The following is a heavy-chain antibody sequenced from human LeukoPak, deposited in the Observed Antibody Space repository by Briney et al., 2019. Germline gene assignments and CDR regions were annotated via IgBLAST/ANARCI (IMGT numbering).Heavy chain of an antibody. CDR3: ARDPDSSSFGY. V-gene: IGHV4-34*01. D-gene: IGHD6-6*01. J-gene: IGHJ4*02. CDR1: GGSFSGYY. Sequence: PSETLSLTCAVYGGSFSGYYWSWIRQPPGKGLEWIGEINHSGSTYYNPSLKSRVTISVDKSKNQFSLKLSSVTAADTAVYYCARDPDSSSFGYWGQGTLVTVSS. CDR2: INHSGST.